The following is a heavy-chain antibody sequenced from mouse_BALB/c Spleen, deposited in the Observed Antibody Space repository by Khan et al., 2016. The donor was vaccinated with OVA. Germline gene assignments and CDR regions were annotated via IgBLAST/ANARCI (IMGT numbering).Heavy chain of an antibody. Sequence: QVQLKESGPGLVAPSQSLSITCTVSGLSLTNYCISWIRQPPGKGLEWLGVIWGDGSTNLHSALISRLSINKDIPSSQVSLQPNSLQTDDTATYYCAIIYYGYDGFTYWGQGTLVTGSA. V-gene: IGHV2-3*01. CDR2: IWGDGST. CDR1: GLSLTNYC. D-gene: IGHD2-2*01. CDR3: AIIYYGYDGFTY. J-gene: IGHJ3*01.